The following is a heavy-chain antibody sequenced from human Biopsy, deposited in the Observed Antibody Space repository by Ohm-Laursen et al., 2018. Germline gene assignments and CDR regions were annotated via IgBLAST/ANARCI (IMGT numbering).Heavy chain of an antibody. D-gene: IGHD1-14*01. Sequence: SLRLSCAASGFAFNLYEMNWVRQAPGKGLEWVSSISRSVSHILYAETLKGRFTSSRDNAKNSVYLQMNSLRVKDTGVYYCARGRTHLLPDHDWFDPWGQGTLVTVSS. CDR1: GFAFNLYE. J-gene: IGHJ5*02. CDR3: ARGRTHLLPDHDWFDP. V-gene: IGHV3-21*06. CDR2: ISRSVSHI.